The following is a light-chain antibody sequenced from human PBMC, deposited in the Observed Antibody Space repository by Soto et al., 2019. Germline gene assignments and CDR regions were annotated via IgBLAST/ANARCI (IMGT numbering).Light chain of an antibody. Sequence: DIQMTQSPYSLSASVGDSVTITCRASQNIRTYLNWYQQKPGRAPKLLIHSASALPSGVPSRFSGSGSGTEFTLTMSGLQPEDFATYYCQQGHSYPVTFGGGTKVDIK. J-gene: IGKJ4*01. CDR3: QQGHSYPVT. V-gene: IGKV1-39*01. CDR1: QNIRTY. CDR2: SAS.